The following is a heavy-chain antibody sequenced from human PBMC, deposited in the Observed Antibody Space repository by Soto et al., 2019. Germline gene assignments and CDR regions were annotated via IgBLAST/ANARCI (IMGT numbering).Heavy chain of an antibody. CDR2: IWYDGSNK. Sequence: PGGSLRLSCAASGFTFSSYGMHWVRQAPGKGLEWVAVIWYDGSNKYYADSVKGRFTISRDNSKNTLYLQMNSLRAEDTAVYYCARDKYCSSTSCGFDYWGQGTLGTVSS. D-gene: IGHD2-2*01. J-gene: IGHJ4*02. CDR1: GFTFSSYG. CDR3: ARDKYCSSTSCGFDY. V-gene: IGHV3-33*01.